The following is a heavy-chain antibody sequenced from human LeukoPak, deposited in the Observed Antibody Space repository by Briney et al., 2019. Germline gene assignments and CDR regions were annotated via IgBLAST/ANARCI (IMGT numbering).Heavy chain of an antibody. CDR1: GFTFSSYG. CDR3: ARGEEDSSGYYYHGFDY. D-gene: IGHD3-22*01. Sequence: GGSLRLSCAASGFTFSSYGMSWVRQAPGKGLEWVSAITATSSSTHDADSVQGRFTISRDNSKNTLYLQMNSLRAEDTAVYYCARGEEDSSGYYYHGFDYWGQGTLVTVSS. V-gene: IGHV3-23*01. CDR2: ITATSSST. J-gene: IGHJ4*02.